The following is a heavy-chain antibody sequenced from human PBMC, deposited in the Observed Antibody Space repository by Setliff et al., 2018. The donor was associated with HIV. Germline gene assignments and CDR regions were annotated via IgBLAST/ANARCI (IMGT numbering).Heavy chain of an antibody. CDR3: ARDRHSSGLGSYGP. Sequence: PSETLSLTCAVSGGSISSGGYSWSWIRQSAGRGLEWIGRIDSSGTTDYKPSLKGRVAISVDTSRNQFSLRVTSVTAADTAVYFCARDRHSSGLGSYGPWGPGILVTVSS. D-gene: IGHD3-10*01. V-gene: IGHV4-61*02. CDR2: IDSSGTT. J-gene: IGHJ5*02. CDR1: GGSISSGGYS.